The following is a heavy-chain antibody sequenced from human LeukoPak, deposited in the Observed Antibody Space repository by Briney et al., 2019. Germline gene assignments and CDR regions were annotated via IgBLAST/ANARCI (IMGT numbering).Heavy chain of an antibody. J-gene: IGHJ4*02. V-gene: IGHV1-18*01. CDR3: ARDKGLYGSGSYYIPDY. Sequence: GASVKVSCKASGYTFTSYGISWVRQAPGQGLEWMGWISAYNGNTNYAQKLQGRVTMTTDTSTSTAYMELRSLRSDDTAVYYCARDKGLYGSGSYYIPDYWGQGTLVTVSS. CDR2: ISAYNGNT. CDR1: GYTFTSYG. D-gene: IGHD3-10*01.